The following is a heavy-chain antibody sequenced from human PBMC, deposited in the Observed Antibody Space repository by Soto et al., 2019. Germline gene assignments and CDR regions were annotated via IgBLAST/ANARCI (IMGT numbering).Heavy chain of an antibody. CDR3: AKDGVGWVTTVSYFDS. V-gene: IGHV3-23*01. J-gene: IGHJ4*02. D-gene: IGHD4-4*01. CDR2: ISVSGDTT. Sequence: EVQLLESGGGLVQSGGSLRLSCAASGFTFSSFAMNWVRQAPGKGLEWVSTISVSGDTTTYADSVKGRFTISRDNSMDTLCLQMNSLRAEDTALYFCAKDGVGWVTTVSYFDSWGQGTRVTVSS. CDR1: GFTFSSFA.